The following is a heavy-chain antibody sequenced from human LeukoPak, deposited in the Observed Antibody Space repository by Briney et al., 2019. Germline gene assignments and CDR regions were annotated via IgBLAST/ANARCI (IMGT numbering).Heavy chain of an antibody. CDR3: ARGSGDGQLRSTGFSQFDY. J-gene: IGHJ4*02. CDR2: IYYSGST. Sequence: SETLSLTCAVYGGSFSGYYWSWIRQPPGKGLEWIGYIYYSGSTNYNPSLKSRVTISVDTSKNQFSLKLSSVTAADTAVYYCARGSGDGQLRSTGFSQFDYWGQGTLVTVSS. CDR1: GGSFSGYY. V-gene: IGHV4-59*12. D-gene: IGHD5-18*01.